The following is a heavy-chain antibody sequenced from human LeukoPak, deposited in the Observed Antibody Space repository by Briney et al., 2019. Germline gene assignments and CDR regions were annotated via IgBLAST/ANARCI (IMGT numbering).Heavy chain of an antibody. CDR1: GGTFSSYA. J-gene: IGHJ4*02. Sequence: ASVKVSCKASGGTFSSYAISWVRQAPGQGLEWMGWISAYNGSTYYKQNLQGRLTMTTDTATSTAYMELRGLRSDDTAVYYCTRDSGATVTYFDYWGQGTLVTVSS. CDR3: TRDSGATVTYFDY. CDR2: ISAYNGST. D-gene: IGHD4-17*01. V-gene: IGHV1-18*01.